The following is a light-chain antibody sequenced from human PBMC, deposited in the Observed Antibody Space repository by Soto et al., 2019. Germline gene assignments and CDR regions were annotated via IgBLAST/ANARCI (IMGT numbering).Light chain of an antibody. CDR2: GAS. V-gene: IGKV3-20*01. Sequence: IVLTQSPCTLSFSPLERSTLSCRASQTVSSNFLAWYQEKPGQGPRLLIYGASTRATGIPDRFSGSGSGTDFTLTISRLDPEDFAVYYCRQYGRSLEFAVGGGTKV. J-gene: IGKJ4*01. CDR1: QTVSSNF. CDR3: RQYGRSLEFA.